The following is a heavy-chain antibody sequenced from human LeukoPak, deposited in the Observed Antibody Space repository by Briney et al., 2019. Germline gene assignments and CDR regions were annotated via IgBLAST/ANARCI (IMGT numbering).Heavy chain of an antibody. CDR3: AREDYGDYAENFDY. CDR2: IGSSSTSI. Sequence: PGGSLRLSCAGSGFTFSAYSMNWVRQAPGKGLEWVSSIGSSSTSIYYADSVKGRFTISRDNAKNSLFLQMNSLRGEGTAVYYCAREDYGDYAENFDYWGQGTLVTVSS. CDR1: GFTFSAYS. J-gene: IGHJ4*02. D-gene: IGHD4-17*01. V-gene: IGHV3-21*01.